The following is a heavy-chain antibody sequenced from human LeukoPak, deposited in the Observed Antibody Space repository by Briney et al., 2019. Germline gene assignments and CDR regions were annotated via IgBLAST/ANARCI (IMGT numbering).Heavy chain of an antibody. CDR2: MNPNSGNT. CDR1: GYTFTSYD. CDR3: ARELGPTQYYYYYGMDV. Sequence: ASVKVSCKASGYTFTSYDINWVRQATGQGLEWMGWMNPNSGNTGYAQKFQGRVTMTRNTSISTAYMELSSLRSEDTAVYYCARELGPTQYYYYYGMDVWGQGTTVTVSS. V-gene: IGHV1-8*01. J-gene: IGHJ6*02. D-gene: IGHD7-27*01.